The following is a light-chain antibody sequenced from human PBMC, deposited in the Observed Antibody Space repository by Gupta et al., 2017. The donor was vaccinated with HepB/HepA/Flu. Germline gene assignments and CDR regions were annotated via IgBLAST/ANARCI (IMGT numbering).Light chain of an antibody. V-gene: IGLV1-51*02. J-gene: IGLJ3*02. CDR3: ATWHNSLRV. CDR1: SSNIGSND. Sequence: QSVLTQPPSLSAAPGQKVTISSSGSSSNIGSNDVSWYQQLPGAAPKLLIYEDSKRPSEIPDRFSGSKSDTSATLDITGLQTGDEADYYCATWHNSLRVFGGGTKLTVL. CDR2: EDS.